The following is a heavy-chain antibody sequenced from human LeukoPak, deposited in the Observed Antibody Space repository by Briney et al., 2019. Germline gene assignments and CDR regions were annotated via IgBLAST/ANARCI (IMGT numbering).Heavy chain of an antibody. CDR2: INGDGGST. CDR1: GFTFDNYG. J-gene: IGHJ4*02. Sequence: GGSLRLSCAASGFTFDNYGMSWVRQVPGKGLEWVSIINGDGGSTAYADSVKGRFTISRDNAKKALYLQMNSLRAEDTAFYYCARHDFWSGFKGGDYWGQGTLVTVSS. D-gene: IGHD3-3*01. CDR3: ARHDFWSGFKGGDY. V-gene: IGHV3-20*04.